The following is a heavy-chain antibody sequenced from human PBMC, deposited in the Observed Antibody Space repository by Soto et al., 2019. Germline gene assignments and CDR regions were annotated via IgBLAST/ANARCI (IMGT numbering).Heavy chain of an antibody. CDR2: INPSGGST. CDR3: ARSGGVIVPRTFIDY. D-gene: IGHD3-16*02. J-gene: IGHJ4*02. V-gene: IGHV1-46*01. CDR1: GYTFTSYY. Sequence: GASVNVSCKASGYTFTSYYMHWVRQAPEQGLEWMGIINPSGGSTSYAQKFQGRVTMTRDTSTSTVYMELSSLRSEDTAVYYCARSGGVIVPRTFIDYWGQGTLVTVSS.